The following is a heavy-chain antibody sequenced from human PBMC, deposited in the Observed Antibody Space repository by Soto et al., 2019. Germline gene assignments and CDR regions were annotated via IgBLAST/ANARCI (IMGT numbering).Heavy chain of an antibody. D-gene: IGHD2-21*01. Sequence: SETLSLTCAVYGGSFSGYYWSWIRQPPGKGLEWIGEINHSGSTNYNPSLKSRVTISVDTSKNQFSLKLSSVTAADTAVYYCARGLTDRSIANPGKAQVHMDVWGKGTTVTVSS. CDR2: INHSGST. J-gene: IGHJ6*03. CDR3: ARGLTDRSIANPGKAQVHMDV. CDR1: GGSFSGYY. V-gene: IGHV4-34*01.